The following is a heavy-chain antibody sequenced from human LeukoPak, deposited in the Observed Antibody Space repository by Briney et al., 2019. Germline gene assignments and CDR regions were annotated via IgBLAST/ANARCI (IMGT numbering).Heavy chain of an antibody. Sequence: ASVKVSCKASGYTFTSYGISWVRQAPGQGLVWMGWISAYNGNTNYAQKLQGRVTMTTDTSTSTAYMELRSLRSDDTAVYYCARDFSSSFVYYYYGMDVWGQGTTVTVSS. CDR1: GYTFTSYG. CDR3: ARDFSSSFVYYYYGMDV. CDR2: ISAYNGNT. D-gene: IGHD6-6*01. J-gene: IGHJ6*02. V-gene: IGHV1-18*01.